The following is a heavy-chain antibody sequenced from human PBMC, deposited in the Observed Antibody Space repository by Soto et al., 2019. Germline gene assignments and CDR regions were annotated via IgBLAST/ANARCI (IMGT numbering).Heavy chain of an antibody. Sequence: GGSLRLCCAASGFTFRSFTMNWVRQAPGKGLEWVSTISSNSAYIYYTDALRGRFTISRDNAKNSLHLQMNSLRAEDTAVYYCTRDASRDSSARGWFDPWGPGTLVTVSS. V-gene: IGHV3-21*01. CDR2: ISSNSAYI. J-gene: IGHJ5*02. CDR3: TRDASRDSSARGWFDP. D-gene: IGHD6-13*01. CDR1: GFTFRSFT.